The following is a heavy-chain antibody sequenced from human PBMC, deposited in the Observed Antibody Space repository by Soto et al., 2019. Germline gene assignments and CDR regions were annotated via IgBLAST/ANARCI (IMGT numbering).Heavy chain of an antibody. D-gene: IGHD3-10*01. Sequence: GGSLRLSCAASGFTFSSYAMHWVRQAPGKGLEWVAVISYDGSNKYYADSVKGRFAISRDNSKNTLYLQMNSLRAEDTAVYYCARDRYYGSGFGMDGWGQGTTGSV. V-gene: IGHV3-30*09. CDR3: ARDRYYGSGFGMDG. CDR1: GFTFSSYA. CDR2: ISYDGSNK. J-gene: IGHJ6*02.